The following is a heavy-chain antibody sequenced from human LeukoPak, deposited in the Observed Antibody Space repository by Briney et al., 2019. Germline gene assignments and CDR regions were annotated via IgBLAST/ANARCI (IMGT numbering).Heavy chain of an antibody. CDR3: ANPQSRGYDNLEY. CDR1: GFTFRNYC. CDR2: ISIDGSEK. Sequence: GGSLSVSYAASGFTFRNYCIHWVRQAPGKGLEWVAVISIDGSEKYYADSVKGRFTISRDNSKNTLYLQMNSLRGDDTAVYYCANPQSRGYDNLEYWGQGDLWSPS. J-gene: IGHJ4*02. D-gene: IGHD5-12*01. V-gene: IGHV3-30*18.